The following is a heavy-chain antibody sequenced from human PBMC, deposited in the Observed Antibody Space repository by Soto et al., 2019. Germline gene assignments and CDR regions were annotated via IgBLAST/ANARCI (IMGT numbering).Heavy chain of an antibody. Sequence: QVQLQQWGAGLLRPSETLSLTCAVYGGSFSGYYWSWIRQPPGKGLEWIGEINHSGSTNYNPSLKSRFTISVDTSKNQFSLKLSSVTAADTAVYYCARSKYCSGGSCYYPLPLSASYYFDYWGQGTLVTVSS. D-gene: IGHD2-15*01. CDR3: ARSKYCSGGSCYYPLPLSASYYFDY. J-gene: IGHJ4*02. CDR2: INHSGST. V-gene: IGHV4-34*01. CDR1: GGSFSGYY.